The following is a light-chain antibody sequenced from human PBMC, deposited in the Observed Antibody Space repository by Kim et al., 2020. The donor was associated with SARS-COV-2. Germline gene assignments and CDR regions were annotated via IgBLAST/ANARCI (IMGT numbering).Light chain of an antibody. CDR3: QQYDSFSPYT. J-gene: IGKJ2*01. CDR1: QTINTW. V-gene: IGKV1-5*03. Sequence: GETVTITCRASQTINTWLAWYQQKPGKAPNLLIYKASILQSGVPGRFSGSGSGTAFTLTISNLQPDDFATYYCQQYDSFSPYTFGQGTKLEI. CDR2: KAS.